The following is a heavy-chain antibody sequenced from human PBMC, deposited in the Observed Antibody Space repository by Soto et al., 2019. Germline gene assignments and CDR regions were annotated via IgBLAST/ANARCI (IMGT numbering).Heavy chain of an antibody. V-gene: IGHV4-34*01. D-gene: IGHD3-3*01. CDR2: INHSGST. J-gene: IGHJ4*02. CDR1: GGSFSGYY. Sequence: SETLSLTCAVYGGSFSGYYWSWIRQPPGKGLEWIGEINHSGSTNYNPSLKSRVTISVDTPKNQFSLKLSSVTAADTAGYYCARADFWTGRFDYWGQGTLVTVSS. CDR3: ARADFWTGRFDY.